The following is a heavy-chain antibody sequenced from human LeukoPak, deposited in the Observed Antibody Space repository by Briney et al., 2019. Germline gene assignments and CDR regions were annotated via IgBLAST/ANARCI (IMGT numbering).Heavy chain of an antibody. Sequence: PGGSLRLSCAASGFTFNNYAMNWVRQAPGKGLEWVSVIYSGGSTYYADSVKGRFTISRDNSKNTLYLQMNSLRAEDTAVYYCASSLGYSYEIWGQGTLVTVSS. CDR3: ASSLGYSYEI. CDR1: GFTFNNYA. D-gene: IGHD5-18*01. V-gene: IGHV3-53*01. J-gene: IGHJ4*02. CDR2: IYSGGST.